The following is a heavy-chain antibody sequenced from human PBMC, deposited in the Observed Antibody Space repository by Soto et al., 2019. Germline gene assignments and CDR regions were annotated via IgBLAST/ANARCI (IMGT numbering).Heavy chain of an antibody. CDR3: AAGFPPEY. CDR1: GFTFSTSW. J-gene: IGHJ4*02. CDR2: INGDGSGE. D-gene: IGHD3-10*01. V-gene: IGHV3-7*01. Sequence: EVQLVESGGVLVKPGGSLRVSCAASGFTFSTSWMNWVRQAPGKGLEWVANINGDGSGEYYVDSVSGRFTISRDNVKNPLSPQSNSLRAEATAVDCCAAGFPPEYWGQGTLVTASP.